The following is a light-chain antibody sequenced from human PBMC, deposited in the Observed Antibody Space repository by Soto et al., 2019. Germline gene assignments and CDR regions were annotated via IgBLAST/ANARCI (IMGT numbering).Light chain of an antibody. V-gene: IGKV1-9*01. CDR2: TAS. J-gene: IGKJ2*01. CDR3: QQFNNDPRP. CDR1: QAISNY. Sequence: DIQVTQSPSFLSASVGDRVTITCRASQAISNYLAWYQQIPGRAPKLLIYTASTLHSGVPSRFSGSGSGTEFTLTISSLQPEDFATYYCQQFNNDPRPFGQGTKLEIK.